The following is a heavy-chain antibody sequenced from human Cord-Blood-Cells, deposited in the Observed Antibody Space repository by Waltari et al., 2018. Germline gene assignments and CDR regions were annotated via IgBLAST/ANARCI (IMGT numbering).Heavy chain of an antibody. CDR2: ISSSSSTI. Sequence: EVQLVESGGGLVQPGGSLRLSCAASGFTFSSYSMNWVRQAPGKGLEWVSYISSSSSTIYYADSVKGRFTISRDNAKNSLYLQMNSLRDEDTAVYYCARGFLTSKYYYYYYMDVWGKGTTVTVSS. J-gene: IGHJ6*03. CDR1: GFTFSSYS. V-gene: IGHV3-48*02. CDR3: ARGFLTSKYYYYYYMDV. D-gene: IGHD7-27*01.